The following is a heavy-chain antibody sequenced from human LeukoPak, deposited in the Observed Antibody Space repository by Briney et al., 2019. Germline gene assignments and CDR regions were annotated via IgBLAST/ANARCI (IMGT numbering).Heavy chain of an antibody. CDR1: GYTFTGYY. J-gene: IGHJ4*02. D-gene: IGHD2/OR15-2a*01. Sequence: GASAKVSCKASGYTFTGYYMHWVRQAPGQGLEWMGWINPNSGGTNYAQKFQGRVTMTRDRTISTVYMELSSLGSDDTAVYYCARGIYSYSSPFDYWGQGTLVTVSS. CDR3: ARGIYSYSSPFDY. CDR2: INPNSGGT. V-gene: IGHV1-2*02.